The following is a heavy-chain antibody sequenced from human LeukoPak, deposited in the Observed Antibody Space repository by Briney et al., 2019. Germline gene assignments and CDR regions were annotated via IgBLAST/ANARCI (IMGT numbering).Heavy chain of an antibody. CDR3: AREGVAVAGTARGMDV. J-gene: IGHJ6*03. CDR1: GFTFSSYW. D-gene: IGHD6-19*01. CDR2: IKQDGSEK. V-gene: IGHV3-7*01. Sequence: GGSLRLSCAASGFTFSSYWMSWVRQAPGTGLEWVANIKQDGSEKYYVDSVKGRFTISRDNAKNSLYLQMNSLRAEDTAVYYCAREGVAVAGTARGMDVWGKGTTVTVSS.